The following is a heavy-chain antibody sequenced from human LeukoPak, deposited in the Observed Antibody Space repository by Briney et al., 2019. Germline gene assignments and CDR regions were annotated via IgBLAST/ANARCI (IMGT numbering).Heavy chain of an antibody. CDR3: ARVLTEGRSYYYDSSGYYYFDY. Sequence: SETLSLTCTVSGYSISSGYYWGWIRQPPGKGLAWIGSIYHSGSTYYNPSLKSRVTISVDTSKNQFSLKLSSVTAADTAVYYCARVLTEGRSYYYDSSGYYYFDYWGQGTLVTVSS. V-gene: IGHV4-38-2*02. CDR2: IYHSGST. CDR1: GYSISSGYY. D-gene: IGHD3-22*01. J-gene: IGHJ4*02.